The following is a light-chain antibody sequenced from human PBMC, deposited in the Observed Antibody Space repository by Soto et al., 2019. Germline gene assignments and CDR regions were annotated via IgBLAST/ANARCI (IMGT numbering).Light chain of an antibody. J-gene: IGKJ1*01. Sequence: DIQMTQSPSTLSASVGDRVTITCRASQSIGDWLAWYQQKPGKAPKLLIYKASSLESGVPSRFSGSGSGTEFTLAISSLQPDDFATYYCQQYNNLWTFGQGTKV. CDR2: KAS. CDR3: QQYNNLWT. V-gene: IGKV1-5*03. CDR1: QSIGDW.